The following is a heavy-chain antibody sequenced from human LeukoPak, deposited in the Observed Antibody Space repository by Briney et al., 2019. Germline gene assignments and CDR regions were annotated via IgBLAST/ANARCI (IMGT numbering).Heavy chain of an antibody. V-gene: IGHV4-4*07. CDR2: IYTSGST. CDR1: GDSISSYY. J-gene: IGHJ4*02. D-gene: IGHD3-22*01. CDR3: VTEGETYYYDSSGYYYGY. Sequence: SETLSLTCTVSGDSISSYYWSWIRQPAGKGLEWIGRIYTSGSTNYNPSLKSRVTMSVDTSKDQFSLKLSSVTAADTAVYYCVTEGETYYYDSSGYYYGYWGQGTLVTVSS.